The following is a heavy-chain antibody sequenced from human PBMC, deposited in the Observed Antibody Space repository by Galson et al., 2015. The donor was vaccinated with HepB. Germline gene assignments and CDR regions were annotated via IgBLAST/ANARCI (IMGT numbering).Heavy chain of an antibody. CDR3: ARVGDLAAAGTVDY. V-gene: IGHV3-11*06. Sequence: SLRLSCAASGFTFSDYYMSWVRRAPGKGLEWLAYISGDSGHRPYADSVKGRFTISRDNAKNSLYLQMNSLRAEDTAVYYCARVGDLAAAGTVDYWGQGTLVTVSS. J-gene: IGHJ4*02. CDR2: ISGDSGHR. CDR1: GFTFSDYY. D-gene: IGHD6-13*01.